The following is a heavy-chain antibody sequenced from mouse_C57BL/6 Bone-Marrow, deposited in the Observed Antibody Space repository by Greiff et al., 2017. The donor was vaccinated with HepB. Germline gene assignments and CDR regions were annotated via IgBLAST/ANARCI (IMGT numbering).Heavy chain of an antibody. CDR2: INPSSGYT. J-gene: IGHJ2*01. CDR3: ARYDYLY. D-gene: IGHD2-4*01. V-gene: IGHV1-7*01. CDR1: GYTFTSYW. Sequence: VKLVESGAELAKPGASVKLSCKASGYTFTSYWMHWVKQRPGQGLEWIGYINPSSGYTKYNQKFKDKATLTVNKSSSTAYMELRSLTSEDSAVYYCARYDYLYWGQGTTLTVSS.